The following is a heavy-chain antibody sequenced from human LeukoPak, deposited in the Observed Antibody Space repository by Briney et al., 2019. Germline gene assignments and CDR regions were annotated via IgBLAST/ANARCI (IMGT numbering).Heavy chain of an antibody. J-gene: IGHJ4*02. Sequence: ASVKVSCKASGYTFTGYYMHWVRQAPGQGLEWMGWINPNSGGTNYAQKFQGRATMTRDTSISTAYMELSRLRSDDTAVYYCATSRGSWPDYFDYWGQGTLVTVSS. D-gene: IGHD6-13*01. CDR2: INPNSGGT. V-gene: IGHV1-2*02. CDR3: ATSRGSWPDYFDY. CDR1: GYTFTGYY.